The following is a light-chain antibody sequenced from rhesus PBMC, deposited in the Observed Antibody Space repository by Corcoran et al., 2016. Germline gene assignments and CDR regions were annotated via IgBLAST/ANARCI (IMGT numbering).Light chain of an antibody. J-gene: IGKJ2*01. Sequence: DIQMTQSPSSLSASVGDTVTITCRASQSFSSSLAWYQQKPGKAPKLLIYSASSLQSGVPSRFSGSKSGTDFTLTISSLQPEDIARYYCQQYYSYPYRFGQGTKVEIK. CDR3: QQYYSYPYR. V-gene: IGKV1-46*01. CDR1: QSFSSS. CDR2: SAS.